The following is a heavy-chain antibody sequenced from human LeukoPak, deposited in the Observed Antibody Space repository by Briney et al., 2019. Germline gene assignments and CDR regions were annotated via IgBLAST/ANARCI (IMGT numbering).Heavy chain of an antibody. CDR1: SGSFRGYF. V-gene: IGHV4-34*01. J-gene: IGHJ4*02. CDR2: INHSGST. Sequence: SETLSLTCAVYSGSFRGYFWSWIRQPPGKGLEWIGEINHSGSTNYNPSLKSRVTISVDTSKNQFSLKLSSVTAADTPVYSCARGGLDTRKGGYFDYGGRGPLATVS. D-gene: IGHD5-18*01. CDR3: ARGGLDTRKGGYFDY.